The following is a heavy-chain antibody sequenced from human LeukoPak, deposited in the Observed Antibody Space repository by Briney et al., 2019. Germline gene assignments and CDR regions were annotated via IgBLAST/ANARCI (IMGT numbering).Heavy chain of an antibody. CDR1: GFTVSSNY. Sequence: PGGSLRLSCAASGFTVSSNYMSWVRQAPGKGLEWVSVIYSGGSTYYADSVKGRFTISRDNSKNTLYLQMNSLRAEDTAVYYCARTDLDGDYYYGSGSYYKDWGQGTLVTVSS. J-gene: IGHJ4*02. CDR3: ARTDLDGDYYYGSGSYYKD. CDR2: IYSGGST. D-gene: IGHD3-10*01. V-gene: IGHV3-66*01.